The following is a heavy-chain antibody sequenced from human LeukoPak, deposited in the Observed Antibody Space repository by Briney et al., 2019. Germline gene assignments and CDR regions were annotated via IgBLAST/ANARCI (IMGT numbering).Heavy chain of an antibody. J-gene: IGHJ4*02. D-gene: IGHD6-13*01. CDR1: GGSISSGGYY. CDR3: ARGSSSWYRHYYFDY. Sequence: PSETLSLTCTVSGGSISSGGYYWSWIRQHPGKGLEWIGYIYYSGSTYYNPSLKSRVTISVDTSKNQFSLKLSSVTAADTAVYYCARGSSSWYRHYYFDYWGQGTLVTVSS. CDR2: IYYSGST. V-gene: IGHV4-31*03.